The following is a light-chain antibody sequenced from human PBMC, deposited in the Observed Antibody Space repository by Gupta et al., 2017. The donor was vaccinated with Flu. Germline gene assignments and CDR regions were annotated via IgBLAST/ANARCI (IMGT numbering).Light chain of an antibody. J-gene: IGKJ4*01. CDR3: QQRSKWPLT. CDR2: EAS. V-gene: IGKV3-11*01. CDR1: QSISTY. Sequence: EIVLPQPPATLSLSPGERATLSCRASQSISTYLAWYQQRPGQAPSLLIYEASNRATGVPARFSGSGSGTDFTLTISGLEPEDFAIYYCQQRSKWPLTFGGGTKLEIK.